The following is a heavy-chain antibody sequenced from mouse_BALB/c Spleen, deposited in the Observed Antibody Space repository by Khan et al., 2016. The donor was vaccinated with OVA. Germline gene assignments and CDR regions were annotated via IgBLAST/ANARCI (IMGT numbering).Heavy chain of an antibody. D-gene: IGHD1-1*01. V-gene: IGHV1-7*01. Sequence: QVQLQQAGAELAKPGASVKMSCKASGYTFTSYWMHWVKQRPGQGLEWIGYINPSTGYTEDNQRFKDKATLTADKPSSTAYMQLSSLTSEESAVYYCANHGSSAAWLTYWGQGTLVTVSA. J-gene: IGHJ3*01. CDR1: GYTFTSYW. CDR2: INPSTGYT. CDR3: ANHGSSAAWLTY.